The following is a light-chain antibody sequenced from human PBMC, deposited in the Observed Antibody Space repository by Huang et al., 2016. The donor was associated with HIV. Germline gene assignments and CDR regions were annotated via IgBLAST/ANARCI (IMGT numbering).Light chain of an antibody. CDR3: QQSYSTLWT. J-gene: IGKJ1*01. CDR2: GTS. CDR1: QSISKS. V-gene: IGKV1-39*01. Sequence: DIQMTQSPSSLSASVGDRVTITCRASQSISKSLNWDQQKPGTAPKLLIYGTSNLQSGVPSRFSGSGSGTDFTLTISSLQPEDFATYFCQQSYSTLWTFGQGTKVEIK.